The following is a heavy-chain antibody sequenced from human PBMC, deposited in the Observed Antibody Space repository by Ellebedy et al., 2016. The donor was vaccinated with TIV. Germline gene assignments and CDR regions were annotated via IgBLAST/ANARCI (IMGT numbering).Heavy chain of an antibody. Sequence: GESLKISCVASGFTFNTHAMNWVRQAPGKGLEWVSHISGSGVKTYYADPVRGRFSISRDNSKNTLYLQMNSLRADDTAVYYCAGFRGEAVAGNWFDPWGQGTLVTVSS. CDR3: AGFRGEAVAGNWFDP. D-gene: IGHD6-19*01. CDR1: GFTFNTHA. V-gene: IGHV3-23*01. CDR2: ISGSGVKT. J-gene: IGHJ5*02.